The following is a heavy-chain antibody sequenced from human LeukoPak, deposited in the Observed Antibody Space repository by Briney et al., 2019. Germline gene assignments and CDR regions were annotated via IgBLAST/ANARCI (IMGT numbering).Heavy chain of an antibody. V-gene: IGHV4-4*07. Sequence: PSETLSLTCTVSGGSISSYYWSWIRQPAGKGLEWIGRIYTSGSTNYNPSLKSQVTMSVDTSKNQFSLKLSSVTAADTAVYYCARHRGSGWYNWFDPWGQGTLVTVSS. CDR2: IYTSGST. D-gene: IGHD6-19*01. J-gene: IGHJ5*02. CDR1: GGSISSYY. CDR3: ARHRGSGWYNWFDP.